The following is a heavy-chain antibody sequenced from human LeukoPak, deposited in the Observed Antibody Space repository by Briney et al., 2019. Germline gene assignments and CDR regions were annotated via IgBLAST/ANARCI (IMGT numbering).Heavy chain of an antibody. Sequence: PGGSLRLSXXASGXXFXTAXMSWVRQAPGQGLEWVGRIKSKASDGTVDYAAPVKGRFSISRDDSRNTLYLQMNSLKTEDTAVYYCVVDIPGESRLFDYWGQGTLVTVSS. J-gene: IGHJ4*02. CDR3: VVDIPGESRLFDY. D-gene: IGHD2-2*01. CDR2: IKSKASDGTV. CDR1: GXXFXTAX. V-gene: IGHV3-15*01.